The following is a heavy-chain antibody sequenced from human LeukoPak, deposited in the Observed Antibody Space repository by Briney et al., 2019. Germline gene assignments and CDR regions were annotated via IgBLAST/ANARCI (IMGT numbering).Heavy chain of an antibody. J-gene: IGHJ4*02. D-gene: IGHD6-6*01. CDR3: ARDGYSSSSGLFVY. V-gene: IGHV3-21*01. Sequence: PGGSLRLSCAASGFTFSGYAMSWVRQAPGKGLEWVSSISSSSSYIYYADSVKGRFTISRDNAKNSLYLQMDSLRAEDTAVYYCARDGYSSSSGLFVYWGQGTLVTVSS. CDR2: ISSSSSYI. CDR1: GFTFSGYA.